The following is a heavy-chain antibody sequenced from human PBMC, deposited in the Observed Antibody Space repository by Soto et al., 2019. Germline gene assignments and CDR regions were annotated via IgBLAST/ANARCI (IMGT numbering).Heavy chain of an antibody. CDR3: ASTKQQLVRLYRRYYYSGMDV. CDR1: GGTFSSYA. D-gene: IGHD6-13*01. J-gene: IGHJ6*04. CDR2: IIPIFGTA. V-gene: IGHV1-69*13. Sequence: ASVKVSCKASGGTFSSYAISWVRQAPGQGLEWMGGIIPIFGTANDAQKFQGRVTITADESTSTAYMELSSLRSEDTAVYYCASTKQQLVRLYRRYYYSGMDVWGEGTTVTVPS.